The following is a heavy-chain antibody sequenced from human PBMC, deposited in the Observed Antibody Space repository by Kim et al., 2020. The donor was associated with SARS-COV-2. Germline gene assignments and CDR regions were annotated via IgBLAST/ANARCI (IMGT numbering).Heavy chain of an antibody. CDR2: IYYSGST. CDR1: GGSISSYY. D-gene: IGHD6-19*01. J-gene: IGHJ3*02. CDR3: AREGGSGWFEAAARDAFDI. Sequence: SETLSLTCTVSGGSISSYYWSWIRQPPGKGLEWIGYIYYSGSTNYNPSLKSRVTISVDTSKNQFSLKLSSVTAADTAVYYCAREGGSGWFEAAARDAFDIWGQGTMV. V-gene: IGHV4-59*13.